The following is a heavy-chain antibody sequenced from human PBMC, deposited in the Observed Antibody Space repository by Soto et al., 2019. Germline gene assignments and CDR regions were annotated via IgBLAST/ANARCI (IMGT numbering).Heavy chain of an antibody. Sequence: EVQLLESGGGLVQPGGSLRLSCAASGFTFSTYAMNWVRQAPGKGLEWVSSISGSGGSTYYADSVKGRFSISRDDSQTTLYLQVNSLRAEDTALYYCARGGPSAGWYSPDYWGQGTLVTVSS. CDR3: ARGGPSAGWYSPDY. J-gene: IGHJ4*02. CDR1: GFTFSTYA. V-gene: IGHV3-23*01. D-gene: IGHD6-19*01. CDR2: ISGSGGST.